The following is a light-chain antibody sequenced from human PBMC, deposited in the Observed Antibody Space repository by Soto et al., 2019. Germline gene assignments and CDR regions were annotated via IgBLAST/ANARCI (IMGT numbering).Light chain of an antibody. CDR3: QQYNNWPLT. Sequence: EIVMTQFPATLSVSPGERATLSCRASQTVSSNLAWYQQKPGQAPRVLIYGASTRATGIPARFSGSGSGTEFTLTISSLQSEDFAVYYCQQYNNWPLTFGGGTKVDIK. CDR1: QTVSSN. V-gene: IGKV3-15*01. J-gene: IGKJ4*01. CDR2: GAS.